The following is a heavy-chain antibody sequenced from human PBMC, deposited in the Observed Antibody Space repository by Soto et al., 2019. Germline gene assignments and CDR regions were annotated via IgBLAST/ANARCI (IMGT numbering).Heavy chain of an antibody. CDR2: IYYSGST. V-gene: IGHV4-59*08. D-gene: IGHD1-26*01. CDR1: GGSISSYY. J-gene: IGHJ3*01. CDR3: ARLKGKREWELV. Sequence: SETLSLTCIVSGGSISSYYWSWIRQPPGKGLEWIGYIYYSGSTSYNPSLKSRVTISVDTSKNQFSLKLSSVTAADTAVYYCARLKGKREWELVWGQGTMVTVSS.